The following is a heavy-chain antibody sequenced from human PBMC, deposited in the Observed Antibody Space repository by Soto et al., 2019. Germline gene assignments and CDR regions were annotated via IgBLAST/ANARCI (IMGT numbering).Heavy chain of an antibody. V-gene: IGHV4-31*03. J-gene: IGHJ3*01. CDR3: AGARLRYFDWFDTIPLDAFDV. CDR1: GGSISSGGYY. CDR2: IYYSGST. Sequence: QVQLQESGPGLVKPSQTLSLTCTVSGGSISSGGYYWSWIRQHPGKGLEWIGYIYYSGSTYYNPSRKSRVTISLDTSKNQSSLKLSSVTAADTAVYYCAGARLRYFDWFDTIPLDAFDVWGQGTMVTVSS. D-gene: IGHD3-9*01.